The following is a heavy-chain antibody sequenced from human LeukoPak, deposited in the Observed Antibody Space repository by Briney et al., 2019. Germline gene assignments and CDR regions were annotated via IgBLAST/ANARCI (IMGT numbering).Heavy chain of an antibody. Sequence: SQTLSLTCAISGDSVSSNSYLWNWIRQSPSRGLEWLGRTYYSSKRYNDSAVTVKSRITINADTSKHQLSLSLNSVTHEDTADYYCANSMPMWNDAFDIWGQGTMVSVSS. CDR1: GDSVSSNSYL. D-gene: IGHD2/OR15-2a*01. CDR2: TYYSSKRYN. J-gene: IGHJ3*02. CDR3: ANSMPMWNDAFDI. V-gene: IGHV6-1*01.